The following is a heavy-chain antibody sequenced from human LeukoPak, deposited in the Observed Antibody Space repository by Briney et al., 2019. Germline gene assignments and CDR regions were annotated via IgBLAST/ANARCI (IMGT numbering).Heavy chain of an antibody. CDR1: GFTFSSYS. Sequence: GGSLRLSCAASGFTFSSYSMNWVRQAPGKGLEWVSYISDSSSTIYYADSVKGRFTISRDNAKKSLYLQMNSLRAEDTAVYYCAKDTKDGYNWGYYYGMDVWGQGTAVTVSS. V-gene: IGHV3-48*01. CDR3: AKDTKDGYNWGYYYGMDV. J-gene: IGHJ6*02. D-gene: IGHD5-24*01. CDR2: ISDSSSTI.